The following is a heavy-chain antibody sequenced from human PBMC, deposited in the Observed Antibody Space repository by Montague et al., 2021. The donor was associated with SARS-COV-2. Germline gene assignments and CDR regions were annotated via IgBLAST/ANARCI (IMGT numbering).Heavy chain of an antibody. CDR1: GVSIRTYNW. CDR3: ARAHCSGDACYSLGWFDP. Sequence: SETPSLTCTVSGVSIRTYNWWSWVRQPPGKGLEWIGEIYHSGSTYYNPSLESRVTISVDKSKNQFSLKLSFVTAADTAMYYCARAHCSGDACYSLGWFDPWGQGTLVTVSS. D-gene: IGHD2-21*02. CDR2: IYHSGST. J-gene: IGHJ5*02. V-gene: IGHV4-4*02.